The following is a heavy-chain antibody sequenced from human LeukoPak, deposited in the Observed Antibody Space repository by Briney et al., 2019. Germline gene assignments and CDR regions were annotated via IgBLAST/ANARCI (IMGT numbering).Heavy chain of an antibody. Sequence: PSETLSLTCTVSGGSLSSYYWSWIRQPPGKGLEWIGYIYYSGSTNYNPSLKSRVTISVDTSKNQFSPKLSSVTAADTAVYYCARLKRPWYFDYWGQGTLVTVSS. V-gene: IGHV4-59*08. J-gene: IGHJ4*02. CDR2: IYYSGST. CDR3: ARLKRPWYFDY. CDR1: GGSLSSYY.